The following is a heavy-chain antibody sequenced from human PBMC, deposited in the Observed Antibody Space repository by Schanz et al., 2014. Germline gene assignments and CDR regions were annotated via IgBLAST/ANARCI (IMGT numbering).Heavy chain of an antibody. CDR3: ARPSGSYFWAFDI. Sequence: DVQVVESGGDLVQPGGSLRLSCAASGFTVGSNYMSWVRQAPGKGLEWVSIIYPDGSTNYGDSMKGRFTVSRDEWKNTLYLQMNILRGEDSAVYYCARPSGSYFWAFDIWGQGTMVTVSS. V-gene: IGHV3-66*01. CDR2: IYPDGST. J-gene: IGHJ3*02. CDR1: GFTVGSNY. D-gene: IGHD3-10*01.